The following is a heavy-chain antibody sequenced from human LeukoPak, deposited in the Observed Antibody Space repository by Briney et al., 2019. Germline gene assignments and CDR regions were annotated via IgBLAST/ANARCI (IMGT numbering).Heavy chain of an antibody. CDR2: ISGSGGNT. CDR1: GFTFSSYA. J-gene: IGHJ4*02. CDR3: AKTPSYTSWYYFGF. Sequence: GGSLRLSCAASGFTFSSYAMSWVRQAPGKGLEWVSGISGSGGNTYYADSVKGRFTISRDNSKNTLYVQMNSLRAEDTAVYYCAKTPSYTSWYYFGFWGQGTLVTVSS. V-gene: IGHV3-23*01. D-gene: IGHD2-2*01.